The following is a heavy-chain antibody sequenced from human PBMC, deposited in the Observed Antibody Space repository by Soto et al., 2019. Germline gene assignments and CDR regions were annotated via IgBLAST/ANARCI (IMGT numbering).Heavy chain of an antibody. CDR3: ATGPHYDDYVTVPVYFDL. V-gene: IGHV1-69*01. CDR1: GGTFSSYA. Sequence: QVQLVQSGAEVKKPGSSVKVSCKASGGTFSSYAISWVRQAPGQGLEWMGGISPIFGTANYAQKLQGRVTITADESTSTAYMELSSLRSEDTAVYYCATGPHYDDYVTVPVYFDLWGRGNLVTVSS. J-gene: IGHJ2*01. CDR2: ISPIFGTA. D-gene: IGHD4-17*01.